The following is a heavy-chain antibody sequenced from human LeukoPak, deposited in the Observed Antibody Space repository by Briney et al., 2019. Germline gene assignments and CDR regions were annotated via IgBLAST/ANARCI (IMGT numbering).Heavy chain of an antibody. V-gene: IGHV4-39*01. D-gene: IGHD3-16*01. J-gene: IGHJ3*02. CDR3: ARQGGGGRAFDI. CDR1: GGSISSTSYY. CDR2: IYYSGST. Sequence: SETLSLTCNVSGGSISSTSYYWGWIRQPPGKGLEWIATIYYSGSTYYSPSLKSRVTISVDTSKNQFSLNLSSVTAADTAVYYCARQGGGGRAFDIWGQGTTVTVSS.